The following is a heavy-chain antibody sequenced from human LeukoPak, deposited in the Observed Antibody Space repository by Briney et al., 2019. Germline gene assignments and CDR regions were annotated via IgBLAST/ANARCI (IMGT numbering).Heavy chain of an antibody. J-gene: IGHJ4*02. CDR3: ARHDYGGNSGDY. Sequence: GGSLRLSCAASGFTFSTYGMNWVRQAPGKGLECVSYIGTSSSTIYYADSVKGRFTISRDNAKNSLYLQMYSLRDEDTAVYYCARHDYGGNSGDYWGQGTLVTVSS. D-gene: IGHD4-23*01. CDR2: IGTSSSTI. V-gene: IGHV3-48*02. CDR1: GFTFSTYG.